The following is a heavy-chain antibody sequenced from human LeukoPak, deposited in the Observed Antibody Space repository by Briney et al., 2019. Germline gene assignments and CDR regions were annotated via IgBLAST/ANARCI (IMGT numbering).Heavy chain of an antibody. CDR3: ASLVGATGVGY. Sequence: GGSLRLSCAASRFTFSDYYMTWIRQAPGKGLEWISYISSSGLTIYYADSVKGRFTISRDNAMQSLYLQLNSLRAEDTAVYYCASLVGATGVGYWGQGTLVTVSS. J-gene: IGHJ4*02. V-gene: IGHV3-11*04. CDR2: ISSSGLTI. CDR1: RFTFSDYY. D-gene: IGHD1-26*01.